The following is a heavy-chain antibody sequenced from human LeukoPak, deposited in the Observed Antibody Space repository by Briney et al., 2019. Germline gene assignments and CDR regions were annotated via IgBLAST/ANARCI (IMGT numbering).Heavy chain of an antibody. V-gene: IGHV3-48*04. CDR3: AREYSSGWYGIDY. CDR1: GFTFSSYS. D-gene: IGHD6-19*01. CDR2: ISSSSSTI. J-gene: IGHJ4*02. Sequence: PGGSLRLSCAASGFTFSSYSMNWVRQAPGKGLEWVSYISSSSSTIYYADSVKGRFTISRDNAKNSLYLQMNSLRAEDTAVYYCAREYSSGWYGIDYWGQGTLVTVSS.